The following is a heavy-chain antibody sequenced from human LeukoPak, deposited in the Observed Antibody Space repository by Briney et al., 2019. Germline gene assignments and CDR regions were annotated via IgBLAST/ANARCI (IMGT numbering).Heavy chain of an antibody. CDR2: INPNSGGT. J-gene: IGHJ6*03. Sequence: ASVKVSCKTSGYTFTGYYMHWMRQAPGQGLEWMGWINPNSGGTNYAQKFQGRVTMTRDTSISTAYLELSRLRSNDTAVYYCARGIEVRDYYMDVWAKGPRSPSP. D-gene: IGHD6-19*01. CDR3: ARGIEVRDYYMDV. CDR1: GYTFTGYY. V-gene: IGHV1-2*02.